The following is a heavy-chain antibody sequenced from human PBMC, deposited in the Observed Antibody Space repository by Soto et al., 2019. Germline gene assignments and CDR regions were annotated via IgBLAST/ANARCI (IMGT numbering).Heavy chain of an antibody. D-gene: IGHD1-26*01. CDR3: QTVTVGATGRFDY. Sequence: PGGSLRLSCAGSGFTFSNYAMSWVRQAPGKGLAWVSAISGSGGSTYYADSVKGRFTISRDNSKNTLYLQMNSLSAEDTALYYSQTVTVGATGRFDYWGQGTLVTVSS. V-gene: IGHV3-23*01. CDR1: GFTFSNYA. CDR2: ISGSGGST. J-gene: IGHJ4*02.